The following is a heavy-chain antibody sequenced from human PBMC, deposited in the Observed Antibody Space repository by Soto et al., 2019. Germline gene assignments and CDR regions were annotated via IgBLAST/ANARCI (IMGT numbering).Heavy chain of an antibody. Sequence: EVQLLESGGGLVLPGGSLRLSCAGSGFTPTTTPLSWVRQPPGKGLEWVTTISGTASRTYYVDSVKGRFFISRDNSKNTVTLQMNHLTIDDTAGYYFATSFRYFDHWGQGTRVTVSS. J-gene: IGHJ4*02. CDR2: ISGTASRT. V-gene: IGHV3-23*01. CDR3: ATSFRYFDH. CDR1: GFTPTTTP. D-gene: IGHD3-9*01.